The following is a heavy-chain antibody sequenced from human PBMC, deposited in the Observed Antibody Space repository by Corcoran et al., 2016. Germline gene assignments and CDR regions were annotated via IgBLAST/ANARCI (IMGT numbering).Heavy chain of an antibody. V-gene: IGHV3-74*01. CDR1: GFTFSSYW. Sequence: EVQLVESGGGLVQPGGSLRLSCAASGFTFSSYWMHWVRQAPGKGLVWVSRINSDGSSTSYADSVRGRFTISRDNAKNTLYLQMNSLRAEDTAVYYCARDICGGDCYSSQNVGAGIVGLGALRDRYYYYGMDVWGQGTTVTVSS. J-gene: IGHJ6*02. CDR3: ARDICGGDCYSSQNVGAGIVGLGALRDRYYYYGMDV. D-gene: IGHD2-21*02. CDR2: INSDGSST.